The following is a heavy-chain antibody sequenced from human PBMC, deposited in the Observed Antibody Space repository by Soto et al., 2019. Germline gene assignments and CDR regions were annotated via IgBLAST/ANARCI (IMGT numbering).Heavy chain of an antibody. V-gene: IGHV1-18*04. CDR2: ISTYNGNT. J-gene: IGHJ4*02. CDR1: GYTFTRYY. CDR3: ARAPLGRGGYDYTVNDY. Sequence: GASVKVSCKASGYTFTRYYIHWVRQAPGQGLEWMGWISTYNGNTNYAQKLQGRVTMTTDTSTSTAYMELRSLRSDDTAVYYCARAPLGRGGYDYTVNDYWGQGTLVTVSS. D-gene: IGHD5-12*01.